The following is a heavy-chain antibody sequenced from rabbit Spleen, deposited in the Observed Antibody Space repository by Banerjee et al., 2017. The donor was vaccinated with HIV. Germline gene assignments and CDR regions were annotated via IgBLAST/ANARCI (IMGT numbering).Heavy chain of an antibody. Sequence: QSLEESGGGLVKPGASLTLTCTASGFSFSTDAMCWVRQAPGKGPEWIACIYTGRSGSTYYASWAKGRFTISKTSSTTVTLQMTSLTATDTATYFCARDRNAGITGYGYGMDLWGPGTLVTVS. D-gene: IGHD6-1*01. V-gene: IGHV1S40*01. CDR1: GFSFSTDA. CDR3: ARDRNAGITGYGYGMDL. CDR2: IYTGRSGST. J-gene: IGHJ4*01.